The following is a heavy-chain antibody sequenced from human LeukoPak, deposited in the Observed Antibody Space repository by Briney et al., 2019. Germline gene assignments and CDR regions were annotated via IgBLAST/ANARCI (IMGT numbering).Heavy chain of an antibody. CDR1: GGSFSGYY. J-gene: IGHJ5*02. CDR3: AREPSGSSGWYSTDNWFDP. CDR2: INHSGST. Sequence: SETLSLTYAVYGGSFSGYYWSWIHQPPGKGLEWIGEINHSGSTNYNPSLKSRVTISVDTSKNQFSLKLSSVTAADTAVYYCAREPSGSSGWYSTDNWFDPWGQGTLVTVSS. V-gene: IGHV4-34*01. D-gene: IGHD6-19*01.